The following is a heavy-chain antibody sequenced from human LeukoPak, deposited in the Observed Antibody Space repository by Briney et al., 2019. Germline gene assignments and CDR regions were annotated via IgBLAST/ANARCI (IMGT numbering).Heavy chain of an antibody. Sequence: SETLSLTCAVSGGSISSGGYSWSWIRQPPGKGLEWIGYIYHSGSTYYNPSLKSRVTISVDRSKNQFSLKLSSVTAADTAVYYCAGAICSGTSCANWFDPWGQGTLVTVSS. J-gene: IGHJ5*02. CDR2: IYHSGST. V-gene: IGHV4-30-2*01. D-gene: IGHD2-2*01. CDR1: GGSISSGGYS. CDR3: AGAICSGTSCANWFDP.